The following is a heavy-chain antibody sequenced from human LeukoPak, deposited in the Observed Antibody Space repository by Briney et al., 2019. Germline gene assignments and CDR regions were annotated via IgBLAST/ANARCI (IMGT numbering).Heavy chain of an antibody. CDR2: IVVGGGNT. Sequence: GASVNVSCKASGFTFTSSAMQWVRQARGQRLEWIGWIVVGGGNTNYAQKFQERVTITRDMSTSTAYMELSCLRSEDTAVYYCAAADYGDYGRLDYWGQGTLVTVSS. CDR1: GFTFTSSA. D-gene: IGHD4-17*01. V-gene: IGHV1-58*02. CDR3: AAADYGDYGRLDY. J-gene: IGHJ4*02.